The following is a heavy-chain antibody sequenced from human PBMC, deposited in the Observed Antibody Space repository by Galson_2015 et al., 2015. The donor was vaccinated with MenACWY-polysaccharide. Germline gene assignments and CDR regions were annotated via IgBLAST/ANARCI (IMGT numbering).Heavy chain of an antibody. CDR2: ISYDGSNK. V-gene: IGHV3-30*18. J-gene: IGHJ6*02. Sequence: SLRLSCAASGFTFSSYGMHWVRQAPGKGLEWVAVISYDGSNKYYADSVKGRFTISRDNSKNTLYLQMNSLRAEDTAVYYCAKAVIRYFDWLLSAGMDVWGQGTTVTVSS. CDR1: GFTFSSYG. CDR3: AKAVIRYFDWLLSAGMDV. D-gene: IGHD3-9*01.